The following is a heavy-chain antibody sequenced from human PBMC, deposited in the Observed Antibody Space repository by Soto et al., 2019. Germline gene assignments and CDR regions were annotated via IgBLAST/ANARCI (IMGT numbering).Heavy chain of an antibody. Sequence: SETLSFTCTVSGGSISSRSYYWGWIRQPPGKGLEWIGSIYYSGSTYYNPSLKSRVTISVDTSKNQFSLKLSSVTAADTAVYYCASGRRITIFGVVIPPVYAYWGQGTLVTVSS. D-gene: IGHD3-3*01. CDR1: GGSISSRSYY. J-gene: IGHJ4*02. V-gene: IGHV4-39*01. CDR2: IYYSGST. CDR3: ASGRRITIFGVVIPPVYAY.